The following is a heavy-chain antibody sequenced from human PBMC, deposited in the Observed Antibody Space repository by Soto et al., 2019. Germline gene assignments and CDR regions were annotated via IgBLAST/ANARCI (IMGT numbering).Heavy chain of an antibody. J-gene: IGHJ4*02. D-gene: IGHD6-6*01. Sequence: TSETLSLTCDVSGDTISTGGYTWAWIRQPPGKGLEWIGYTYYSGSTNYNPSLKSRVTISVDTSKNQFSLKLSSVTAADTAVYYCARALSIAALDFDYWGQGTLVTVSS. V-gene: IGHV4-61*08. CDR2: TYYSGST. CDR1: GDTISTGGYT. CDR3: ARALSIAALDFDY.